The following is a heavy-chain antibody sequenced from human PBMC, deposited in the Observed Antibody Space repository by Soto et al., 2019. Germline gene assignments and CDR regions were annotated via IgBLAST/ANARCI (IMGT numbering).Heavy chain of an antibody. V-gene: IGHV3-23*01. CDR3: ARPMYYFDTTGYSYVGAFDI. D-gene: IGHD3-22*01. J-gene: IGHJ3*02. CDR1: GFTFSSYA. Sequence: PGGSLRLSCAASGFTFSSYAMSWVRQAPGKGLEWVSAISGSGGSTYYADSVKGRFTISRDNSKNTLYLQMNSLRAEDTAVYYCARPMYYFDTTGYSYVGAFDIWGQGTVVTVSS. CDR2: ISGSGGST.